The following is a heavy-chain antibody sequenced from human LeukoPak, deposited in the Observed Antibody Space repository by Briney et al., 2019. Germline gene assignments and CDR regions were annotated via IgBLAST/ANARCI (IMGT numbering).Heavy chain of an antibody. Sequence: GGSLRLSCTASGFTFSSYEMNWVRQAPGKGLEWVSYISSGGSTTYYADSVKSRFTISRDNAKNSLYLQMNNLRAEDTAVYYCARGPRDCTTTSCYLVLVHFDFWGQGTLVAVSS. CDR3: ARGPRDCTTTSCYLVLVHFDF. J-gene: IGHJ4*02. D-gene: IGHD2-2*01. V-gene: IGHV3-48*03. CDR1: GFTFSSYE. CDR2: ISSGGSTT.